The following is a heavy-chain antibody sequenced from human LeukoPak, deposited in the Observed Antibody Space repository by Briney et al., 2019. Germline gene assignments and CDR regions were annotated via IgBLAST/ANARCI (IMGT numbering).Heavy chain of an antibody. CDR1: GYSISSGYY. CDR3: ARGAEGFDY. Sequence: SETLSLTCTVSGYSISSGYYRGWIRQPPGKGLEWIGSIYHSGSTYYNPSLKSRVTISVDTSKNQFSLKLNSVTAADTAVYYCARGAEGFDYWGQGTLVTVSS. V-gene: IGHV4-38-2*02. CDR2: IYHSGST. J-gene: IGHJ4*02.